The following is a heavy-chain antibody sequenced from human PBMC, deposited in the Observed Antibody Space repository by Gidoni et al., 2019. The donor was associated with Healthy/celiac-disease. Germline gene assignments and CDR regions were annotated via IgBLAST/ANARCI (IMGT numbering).Heavy chain of an antibody. CDR3: AKISDYYGSGSYSPYYYYYMDV. D-gene: IGHD3-10*01. CDR1: GFTFSSYG. Sequence: QVQLVESGGGVVQPGRSLRLSCAASGFTFSSYGMPWVRQAPGKGLEWVAVISYDGSNKYYADSVKGRFTISRDNSKNTLYLQMNSLRAEDTAVYYCAKISDYYGSGSYSPYYYYYMDVWGKGTTVTVSS. V-gene: IGHV3-30*18. J-gene: IGHJ6*03. CDR2: ISYDGSNK.